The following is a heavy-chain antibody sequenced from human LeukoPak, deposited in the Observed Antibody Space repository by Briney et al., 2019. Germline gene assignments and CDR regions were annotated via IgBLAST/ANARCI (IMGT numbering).Heavy chain of an antibody. CDR1: GYTFTSYG. V-gene: IGHV1-18*01. CDR3: ARDSSSWYEGNYYYMDV. D-gene: IGHD6-13*01. Sequence: ASVKVSCKASGYTFTSYGISWVRQAPGQGLEWMGWISAYNGNTNYAQKLQGRVTMTTDTSTSTAYMELRSLRSDDTAVYYCARDSSSWYEGNYYYMDVWGKGTTVTISS. CDR2: ISAYNGNT. J-gene: IGHJ6*03.